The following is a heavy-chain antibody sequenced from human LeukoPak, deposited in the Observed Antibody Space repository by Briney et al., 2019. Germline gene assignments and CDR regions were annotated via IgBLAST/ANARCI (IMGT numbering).Heavy chain of an antibody. J-gene: IGHJ5*02. CDR2: MNTDGSTI. CDR1: GFIFSNYW. CDR3: ATAGKYRFDN. Sequence: GGPLRLSCAASGFIFSNYWMHWVRQAPGEELVWVSRMNTDGSTINYADYVKGRFTISRDNAKKTLYLQMNSLTTEDTAVYYCATAGKYRFDNWGQGILVTVSS. V-gene: IGHV3-74*01. D-gene: IGHD6-19*01.